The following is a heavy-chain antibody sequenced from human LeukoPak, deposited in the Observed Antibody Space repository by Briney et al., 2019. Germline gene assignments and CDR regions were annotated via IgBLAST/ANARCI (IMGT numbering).Heavy chain of an antibody. D-gene: IGHD1-26*01. CDR1: GFTSGDYA. CDR3: TRDGGSGSYYYYYYYMDV. J-gene: IGHJ6*03. Sequence: GGSLRLSCTASGFTSGDYAMSWFRQAPGKGLEWVGFIRSKAYGGTTEYAASVKGRFTISRDDSKSIAYLQMNSLKTEDTAVYYCTRDGGSGSYYYYYYYMDVWGKGTTVTVSS. CDR2: IRSKAYGGTT. V-gene: IGHV3-49*03.